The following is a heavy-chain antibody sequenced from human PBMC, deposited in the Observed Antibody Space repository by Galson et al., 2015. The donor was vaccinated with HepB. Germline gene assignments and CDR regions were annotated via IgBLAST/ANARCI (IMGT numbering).Heavy chain of an antibody. Sequence: SLRLSCAASGFIFSGSAIHWVRQASGKGLEWIGRIRSRPNSYATAYAVSVRGRFTISRDDSKNTAYLQMNSLKTEDTAVYYCTRLETGPFDYWGQGALVTVSS. CDR3: TRLETGPFDY. J-gene: IGHJ4*02. CDR1: GFIFSGSA. V-gene: IGHV3-73*01. CDR2: IRSRPNSYAT. D-gene: IGHD2-21*02.